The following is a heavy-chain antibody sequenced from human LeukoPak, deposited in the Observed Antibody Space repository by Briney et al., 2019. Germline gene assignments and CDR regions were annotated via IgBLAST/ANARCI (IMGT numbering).Heavy chain of an antibody. CDR1: GYTLTELS. Sequence: ASVKVSCKVSGYTLTELSMNWVRQAPGKGLEWMGGFDPGDGEILYAQKVQGRVTMSDDKSTDTAYMELSSLRSEDTAVYYCATEVYYDKIYWGQGTLVTVSS. J-gene: IGHJ4*02. CDR2: FDPGDGEI. D-gene: IGHD3-22*01. V-gene: IGHV1-24*01. CDR3: ATEVYYDKIY.